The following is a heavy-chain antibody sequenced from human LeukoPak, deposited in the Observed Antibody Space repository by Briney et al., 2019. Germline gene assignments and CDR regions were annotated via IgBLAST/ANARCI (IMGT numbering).Heavy chain of an antibody. CDR1: GFTFSSYG. D-gene: IGHD3-3*01. Sequence: PGRSLRLSCAASGFTFSSYGMHWVRHAPGKGLEWGAVISYDGSNKYYADSVKGRLTISRDNSENTLYLQMYSLRAEETAVYYCANSYYDFWSGYYPGRGCYMDVWGKGTTVTVSS. J-gene: IGHJ6*03. CDR2: ISYDGSNK. V-gene: IGHV3-30*18. CDR3: ANSYYDFWSGYYPGRGCYMDV.